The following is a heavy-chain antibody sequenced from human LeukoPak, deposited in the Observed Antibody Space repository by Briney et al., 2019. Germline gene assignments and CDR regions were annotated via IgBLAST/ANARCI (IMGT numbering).Heavy chain of an antibody. V-gene: IGHV4-39*01. Sequence: PSETLSLTCTVSSGPISSSSYYWGWIRQPPGKGLEGIGSSYYSGSTYYNPSLKSRVTISVDTSKNQFSLKLSSVTAADTAVYFCARLVTINTVTTARYWYFDLWGRGTLVTVSS. CDR2: SYYSGST. CDR1: SGPISSSSYY. CDR3: ARLVTINTVTTARYWYFDL. D-gene: IGHD4-17*01. J-gene: IGHJ2*01.